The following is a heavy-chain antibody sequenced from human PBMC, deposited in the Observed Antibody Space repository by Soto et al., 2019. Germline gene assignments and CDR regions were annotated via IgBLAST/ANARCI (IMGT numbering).Heavy chain of an antibody. V-gene: IGHV1-69*01. CDR1: GGTFISYA. CDR2: VIPMFGTA. Sequence: QVQLVQSGAEVKKPGSSVKVSCNSSGGTFISYAISWVRQAPGQGLEWMGGVIPMFGTANYAQKFQGRVTITADESTSTAYMELSSLRSEDTAVYYCARGGYYYDSSGYYFLDYWGQGTLVTVSS. J-gene: IGHJ4*02. CDR3: ARGGYYYDSSGYYFLDY. D-gene: IGHD3-22*01.